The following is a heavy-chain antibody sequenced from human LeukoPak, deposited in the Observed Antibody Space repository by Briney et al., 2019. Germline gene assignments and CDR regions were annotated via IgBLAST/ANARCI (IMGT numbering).Heavy chain of an antibody. Sequence: GGSLRLSCAASGFTFSSYTMNWVRQAPGKGREWVAHFSTTSRAIYYADSVRGRFPVSRDNAKNSLFLQMNSLRDEDTAIYYCARDKGGQALIAPLDYWGQGTMVTVSS. J-gene: IGHJ4*02. CDR2: FSTTSRAI. CDR1: GFTFSSYT. V-gene: IGHV3-48*02. D-gene: IGHD3-16*01. CDR3: ARDKGGQALIAPLDY.